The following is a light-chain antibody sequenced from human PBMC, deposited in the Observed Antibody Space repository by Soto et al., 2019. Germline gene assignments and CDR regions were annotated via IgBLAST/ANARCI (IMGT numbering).Light chain of an antibody. J-gene: IGKJ4*01. CDR2: GAS. Sequence: ENVLTQSPGTLSLSPGARATLSCRASQSVSSNYLAWFQQKPGQTPRLLIYGASNRSTGILDRFSGSGSGTDFTLTISRLEPEDFAVYYCQQYGSTPTFGGGTKVEI. CDR1: QSVSSNY. CDR3: QQYGSTPT. V-gene: IGKV3-20*01.